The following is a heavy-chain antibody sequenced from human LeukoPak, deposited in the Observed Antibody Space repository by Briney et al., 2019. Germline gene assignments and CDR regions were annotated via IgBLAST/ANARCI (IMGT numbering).Heavy chain of an antibody. J-gene: IGHJ5*02. V-gene: IGHV1-24*01. D-gene: IGHD3-22*01. Sequence: ASVKVSCKVSGYTLTELSMHWMRQAPGKGLEWMGGFDPEDGETIYAQKFRGRVTMTEDTSTDTAYMELSSLRSEDTAVYYCATVESSGYYASFDPWGQGTLVTVSS. CDR3: ATVESSGYYASFDP. CDR2: FDPEDGET. CDR1: GYTLTELS.